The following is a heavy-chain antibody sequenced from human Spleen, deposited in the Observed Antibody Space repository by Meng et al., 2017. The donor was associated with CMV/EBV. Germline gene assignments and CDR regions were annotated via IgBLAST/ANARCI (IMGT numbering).Heavy chain of an antibody. V-gene: IGHV4-61*01. CDR1: GGPASSGSYY. CDR2: IYYSGST. CDR3: PRGARLGDV. J-gene: IGHJ6*02. Sequence: GSLRLSCTVSGGPASSGSYYWSWIRQPPGKGLEWIGYIYYSGSTNYNPSLKSRVNISVDTSKNQFSLKLSSVTAADTAVYYCPRGARLGDVWGQGTTVTVSS. D-gene: IGHD6-25*01.